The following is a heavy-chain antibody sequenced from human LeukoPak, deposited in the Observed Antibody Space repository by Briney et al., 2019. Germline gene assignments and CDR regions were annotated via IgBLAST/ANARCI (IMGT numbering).Heavy chain of an antibody. CDR1: GFTFSSYA. D-gene: IGHD2-8*02. CDR3: AKAGSWSCTD. CDR2: IAHHGSNK. Sequence: QTGGSLRLSCAASGFTFSSYAMRWVRQGQGKGLEWVAYIAHHGSNKYYADSVKGRFTISRDNSKRSLHLQMHTLRADDASVYYCAKAGSWSCTDWGQGALVTVSS. V-gene: IGHV3-30*02. J-gene: IGHJ4*02.